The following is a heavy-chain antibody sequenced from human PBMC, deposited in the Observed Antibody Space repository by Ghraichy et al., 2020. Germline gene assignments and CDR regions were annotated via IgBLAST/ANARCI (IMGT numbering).Heavy chain of an antibody. CDR1: GYSFISYG. J-gene: IGHJ5*02. CDR3: ARGVNWLDP. V-gene: IGHV1-18*01. CDR2: ITTKSGNT. Sequence: ASGKVSCKASGYSFISYGITWVRQAPGQGLEWMGWITTKSGNTQYAQKFQGRVIMTTETSTDTAYMELRSLRFDDTAVYYCARGVNWLDPWGQGTLVTVSS.